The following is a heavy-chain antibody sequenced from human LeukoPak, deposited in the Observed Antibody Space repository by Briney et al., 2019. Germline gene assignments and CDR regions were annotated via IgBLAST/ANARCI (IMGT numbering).Heavy chain of an antibody. V-gene: IGHV1-8*01. CDR2: MSGNSGDT. Sequence: ASVKVSCKTSGFTFTIYDINWVRQATGQGFEWMGWMSGNSGDTGYAQKFQGRVTMTRNTSISTAYMELSNLRSEDTAVYYCVRGRFIAGAGDWGQGTPVTVPS. D-gene: IGHD1-26*01. J-gene: IGHJ1*01. CDR3: VRGRFIAGAGD. CDR1: GFTFTIYD.